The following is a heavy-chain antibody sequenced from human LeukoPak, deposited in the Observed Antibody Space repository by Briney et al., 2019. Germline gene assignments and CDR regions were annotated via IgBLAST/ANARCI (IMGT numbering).Heavy chain of an antibody. CDR3: ARADRRVSLVRGRHRSDWYFDL. Sequence: PGGSLRLSCASSGFTFNDYNMNWVRQAPGKGLEWVSSISTTSNYIYYADSMKGRFTISRDNAENSVFLQMNSLRPEDTAVYFCARADRRVSLVRGRHRSDWYFDLWGRGTLVTVSS. V-gene: IGHV3-21*01. J-gene: IGHJ2*01. D-gene: IGHD3-10*01. CDR1: GFTFNDYN. CDR2: ISTTSNYI.